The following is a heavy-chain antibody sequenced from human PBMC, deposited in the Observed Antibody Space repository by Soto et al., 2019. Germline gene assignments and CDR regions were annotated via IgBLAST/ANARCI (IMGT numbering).Heavy chain of an antibody. CDR3: AREIMPLTNVWYFDL. V-gene: IGHV4-30-4*01. Sequence: QVQLQESGPGLVKPSETLSLTCTVSGGSISGGIHSWSWIRQPPGKGLEWIGHIFDIGSTYYNPSLKSRLTISVDTSKNQFSLRLHSVTAADTAMYYCAREIMPLTNVWYFDLWGRGTLVTVSS. J-gene: IGHJ2*01. D-gene: IGHD2-8*01. CDR2: IFDIGST. CDR1: GGSISGGIHS.